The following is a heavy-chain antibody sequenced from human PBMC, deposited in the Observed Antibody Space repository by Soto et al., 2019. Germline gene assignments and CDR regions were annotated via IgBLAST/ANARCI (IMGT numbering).Heavy chain of an antibody. D-gene: IGHD6-19*01. Sequence: ETLSLTCTVSGDSISSSFYYWGWIRQTPGKGLEWIGSIYYSGSTYYNPSLKSRVTISVDTSKNQFSLKLSSVTAADTAVYYCARVYNSVWYPIDYWGLGTLVTVSS. J-gene: IGHJ4*02. V-gene: IGHV4-39*01. CDR2: IYYSGST. CDR1: GDSISSSFYY. CDR3: ARVYNSVWYPIDY.